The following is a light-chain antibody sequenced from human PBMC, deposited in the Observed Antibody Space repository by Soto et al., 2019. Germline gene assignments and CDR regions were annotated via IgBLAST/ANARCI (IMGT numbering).Light chain of an antibody. V-gene: IGLV6-57*01. J-gene: IGLJ3*02. CDR2: EDN. CDR3: QSGV. Sequence: NFMLTQPHSVSESPGKTVTISCTRSSGSIASNYVQWYQQRPGSSPTTVIYEDNQRPSGVPARFSGSIDSSSNSASLTISCLKTEDEAAYYCQSGVFGGGTKLTVL. CDR1: SGSIASNY.